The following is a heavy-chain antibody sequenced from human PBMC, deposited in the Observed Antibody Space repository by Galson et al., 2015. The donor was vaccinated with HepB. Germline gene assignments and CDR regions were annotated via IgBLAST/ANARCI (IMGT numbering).Heavy chain of an antibody. CDR2: INNDGSSK. Sequence: SLRLSCAASGFTFSSFWMRWVRQAPGKGLVWVSHINNDGSSKIYADSVKGRFTISRDNAKNTLYLQMNSLRVEDTAVYYCAGGGRSTKFDYWGQGPLVTVS. D-gene: IGHD5/OR15-5a*01. V-gene: IGHV3-74*01. CDR3: AGGGRSTKFDY. CDR1: GFTFSSFW. J-gene: IGHJ4*02.